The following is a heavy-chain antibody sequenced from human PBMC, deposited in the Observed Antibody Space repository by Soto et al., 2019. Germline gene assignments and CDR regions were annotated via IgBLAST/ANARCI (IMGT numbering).Heavy chain of an antibody. CDR3: TTGEKPPAKVTYSDYYDMDA. D-gene: IGHD5-18*01. CDR1: GFTFTNAW. J-gene: IGHJ6*02. CDR2: IKSKAAGGTT. V-gene: IGHV3-15*01. Sequence: GGSLRLSCAASGFTFTNAWMSWVRQAPGKGLEWVGRIKSKAAGGTTDYAAPVKGRFTISRDDSKNTLYLQMNSLKTEDTAVYYCTTGEKPPAKVTYSDYYDMDAWGQESTLTISS.